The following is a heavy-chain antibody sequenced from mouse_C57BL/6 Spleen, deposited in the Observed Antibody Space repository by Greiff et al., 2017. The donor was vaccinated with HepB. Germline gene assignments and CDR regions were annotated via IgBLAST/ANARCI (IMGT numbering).Heavy chain of an antibody. Sequence: QVQLQQPGAELVKPGASVKMSCKASGYTFTSYWITWVKQRPGQGLEWIGDIYPGSGSTNYHEKFKSKATLTVDTSSSTAYMQLSSLTSEDSAVYYCARNYGSSWWYFDVWGTGTTVTVSS. D-gene: IGHD1-1*01. CDR1: GYTFTSYW. CDR2: IYPGSGST. V-gene: IGHV1-55*01. J-gene: IGHJ1*03. CDR3: ARNYGSSWWYFDV.